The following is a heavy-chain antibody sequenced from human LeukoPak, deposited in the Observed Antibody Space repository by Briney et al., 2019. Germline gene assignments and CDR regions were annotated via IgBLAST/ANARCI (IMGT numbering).Heavy chain of an antibody. J-gene: IGHJ4*02. CDR1: GFSFNNAW. V-gene: IGHV3-15*01. D-gene: IGHD3-10*01. Sequence: GGSLRLSCAASGFSFNNAWMSWVRQAPGKGLEWVGRIKSITDGGTIEYAAPVKGRFTISRDDSKSTLYLQMNGLKTEDTAVYYCSPYYYGSGGPWAYFDYWGQGTLATVSS. CDR2: IKSITDGGTI. CDR3: SPYYYGSGGPWAYFDY.